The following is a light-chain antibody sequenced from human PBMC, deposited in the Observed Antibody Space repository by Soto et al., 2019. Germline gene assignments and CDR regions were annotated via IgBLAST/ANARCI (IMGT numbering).Light chain of an antibody. Sequence: QSALTQPASVSGSPGQSITISCTGTSSDVGSSNLVSWYQQHPGEAPKLMIYEGSKRPGGVSNRFSGSKSGNTASLTISGLQAEDEADYYCSSDGGTGTVVFGGGTKVTVL. V-gene: IGLV2-23*01. J-gene: IGLJ2*01. CDR1: SSDVGSSNL. CDR3: SSDGGTGTVV. CDR2: EGS.